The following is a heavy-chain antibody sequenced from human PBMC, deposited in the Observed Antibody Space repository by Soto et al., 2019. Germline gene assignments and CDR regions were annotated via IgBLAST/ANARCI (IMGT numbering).Heavy chain of an antibody. Sequence: QVQLVQSGAEVRKPGSSVMISCKASVGTFNTYTFSWVRQAPGQGLEWMGSILPILGSINYAPNFQGRLSIAADQSTTTAYMELSSLTSHDTAIYYCGRIPRYSFPTSDPLDNWGQGTLVTVSS. CDR3: GRIPRYSFPTSDPLDN. J-gene: IGHJ4*02. CDR2: ILPILGSI. D-gene: IGHD5-18*01. V-gene: IGHV1-69*08. CDR1: VGTFNTYT.